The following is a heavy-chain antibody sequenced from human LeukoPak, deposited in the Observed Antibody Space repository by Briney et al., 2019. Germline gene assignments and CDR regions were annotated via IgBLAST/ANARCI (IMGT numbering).Heavy chain of an antibody. Sequence: GGSLRLSCAASGFTFSSYAMSWVRQAPGKGLEWVSAISGSGGSTYYADSVKGRFTISRDNSKNTLYLQMNSLRAEDTAVYYCARTYSNSWYSPFDYWGRGTLVTVSS. CDR3: ARTYSNSWYSPFDY. J-gene: IGHJ4*02. D-gene: IGHD6-13*01. V-gene: IGHV3-23*01. CDR1: GFTFSSYA. CDR2: ISGSGGST.